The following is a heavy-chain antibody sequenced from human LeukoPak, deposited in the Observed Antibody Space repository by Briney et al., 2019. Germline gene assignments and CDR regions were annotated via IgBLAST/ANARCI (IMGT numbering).Heavy chain of an antibody. J-gene: IGHJ4*02. Sequence: PSETLSLTCTVSGYSISSGYYWAWIRQPPRKGLEWIGSIYHSGSTYYNPSLQSRVTMSVDTSKNQFSLKLSSVTAADTAVYYCARLYTSSSVTGDYWGQGALVTVSS. V-gene: IGHV4-38-2*02. D-gene: IGHD6-6*01. CDR1: GYSISSGYY. CDR2: IYHSGST. CDR3: ARLYTSSSVTGDY.